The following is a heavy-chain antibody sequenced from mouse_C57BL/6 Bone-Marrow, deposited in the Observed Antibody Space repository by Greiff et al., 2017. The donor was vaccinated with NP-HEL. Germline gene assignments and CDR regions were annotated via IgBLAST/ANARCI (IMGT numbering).Heavy chain of an antibody. V-gene: IGHV1-15*01. J-gene: IGHJ1*03. CDR3: TRDGNYFYWYFDV. CDR2: IDPETGGT. Sequence: SGAELVRPGASVTLSCKASGYTFTDYEMHWVKQTPVHGLEWIGAIDPETGGTAYNQKFKGKAILTADKSSSTAYMELRSLTSEDSAVYYCTRDGNYFYWYFDVWGTGTTVTVSS. D-gene: IGHD2-1*01. CDR1: GYTFTDYE.